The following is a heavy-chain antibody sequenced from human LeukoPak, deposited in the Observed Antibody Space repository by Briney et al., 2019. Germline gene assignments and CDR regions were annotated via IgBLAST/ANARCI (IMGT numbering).Heavy chain of an antibody. CDR1: GFTFSSYA. V-gene: IGHV3-23*01. CDR2: ISASGGST. D-gene: IGHD6-19*01. CDR3: AKDLSSRIAVAGNFDY. J-gene: IGHJ4*02. Sequence: GGSLRLSCAASGFTFSSYAMSWVRQAPGKGLEWVSAISASGGSTSYADSVKGRFTISRDNSKNTLYLQMNSLRAEDTAVYYCAKDLSSRIAVAGNFDYWGQGTLVTVSS.